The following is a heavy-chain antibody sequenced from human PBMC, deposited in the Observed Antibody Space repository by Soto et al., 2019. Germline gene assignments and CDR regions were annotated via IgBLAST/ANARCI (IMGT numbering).Heavy chain of an antibody. V-gene: IGHV1-69*06. J-gene: IGHJ6*02. CDR3: AIIGYNTDLDV. CDR1: GGTFSSYA. D-gene: IGHD1-20*01. Sequence: QVQLVQSGAEVKRPGSSVKVSCKASGGTFSSYAFSWVRQAPGQGLEWMGGIIPVFNSPSLAQNLHGRVTVTADKSTSTAYMERSALRFEDTAVYYCAIIGYNTDLDVWGQWTTVIVSS. CDR2: IIPVFNSP.